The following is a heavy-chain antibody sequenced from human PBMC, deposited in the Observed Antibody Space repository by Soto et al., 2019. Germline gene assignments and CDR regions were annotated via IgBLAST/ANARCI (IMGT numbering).Heavy chain of an antibody. V-gene: IGHV3-49*03. D-gene: IGHD3-22*01. CDR1: GFTFGDYA. J-gene: IGHJ4*02. CDR3: TSPDYDSSGYYYFEY. CDR2: IRSKAYGGTT. Sequence: HPGGSLRLSCTASGFTFGDYAMSWFRQAPGKGLEWVGFIRSKAYGGTTEYAASVKGRFTISRDDTKSIAYLQMNSLKTEDTAVYYCTSPDYDSSGYYYFEYWGQGTLVTVSS.